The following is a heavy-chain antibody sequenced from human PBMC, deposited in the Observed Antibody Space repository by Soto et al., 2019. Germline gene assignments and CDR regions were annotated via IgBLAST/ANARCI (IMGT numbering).Heavy chain of an antibody. V-gene: IGHV1-69*12. Sequence: QVQLVQSGAEVKKPGSSVKVSCKASGGTLRSYAISWVRQAPGQGLEWMGGIIPIFATANYAQKFQGRVTITAYESTSTAYMELSSLRSEATAVYYCAIDNYSASSAYYPYYSYGMDFWGQGTTVTVSS. CDR2: IIPIFATA. D-gene: IGHD3-22*01. J-gene: IGHJ6*02. CDR1: GGTLRSYA. CDR3: AIDNYSASSAYYPYYSYGMDF.